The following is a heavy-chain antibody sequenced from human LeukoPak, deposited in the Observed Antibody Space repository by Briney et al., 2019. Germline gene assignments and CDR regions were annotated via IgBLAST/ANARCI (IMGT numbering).Heavy chain of an antibody. D-gene: IGHD3-22*01. J-gene: IGHJ4*02. CDR1: GFTFSSYA. CDR2: INGSGGST. V-gene: IGHV3-23*01. Sequence: GGSLRLSCTASGFTFSSYAMSWVRQAPGKGLEWVSGINGSGGSTYYADSVRGRFTISRANSKSTVYLQMNSLRVEDTAVYYCAKYGPYYYDSSGPSEYYFHFWGQGALVTVSS. CDR3: AKYGPYYYDSSGPSEYYFHF.